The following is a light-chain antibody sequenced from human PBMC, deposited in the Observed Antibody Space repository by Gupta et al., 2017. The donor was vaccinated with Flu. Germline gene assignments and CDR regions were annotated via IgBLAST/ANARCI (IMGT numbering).Light chain of an antibody. V-gene: IGKV3-11*01. J-gene: IGKJ1*01. CDR2: DAS. CDR1: QSVGTS. CDR3: QNRSNCLWT. Sequence: PATVSLAPRESATCSCRASQSVGTSWAWYQQRPGQAPRLFSYDASKRATGVPSRFIGGGSGTDFTLTISRLEPEDFDVYYWQNRSNCLWTFGQGTKVEI.